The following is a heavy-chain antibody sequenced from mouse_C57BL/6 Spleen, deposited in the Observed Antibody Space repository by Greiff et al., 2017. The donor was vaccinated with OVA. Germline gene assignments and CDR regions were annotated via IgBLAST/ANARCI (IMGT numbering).Heavy chain of an antibody. V-gene: IGHV1-53*01. CDR2: INPSNGGT. CDR1: GYTFTSYW. D-gene: IGHD1-1*01. CDR3: ARSLSYYYGTSYYVDY. Sequence: QVQLQQPGTELVKPGASVKLSCKASGYTFTSYWMHWVKQRPGQGLEWIGNINPSNGGTNYNEKFKSKATLTVDKSSSTAYMQLISLTSEDSAVYYCARSLSYYYGTSYYVDYWGQGTTLTVSS. J-gene: IGHJ2*01.